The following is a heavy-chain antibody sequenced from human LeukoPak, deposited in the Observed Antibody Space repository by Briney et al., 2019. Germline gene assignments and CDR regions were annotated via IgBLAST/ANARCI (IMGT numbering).Heavy chain of an antibody. CDR2: VSGSGGTT. CDR3: ARRPGN. J-gene: IGHJ4*02. D-gene: IGHD1-14*01. Sequence: GGSLRLSCAASGFTFTDYAMSWVRQAPGKGLEWVSAVSGSGGTTYYTDSVKGRFTISRDNSKNTLFLQMNDLTVEDTARYYCARRPGNWGQGILVTVSS. V-gene: IGHV3-23*01. CDR1: GFTFTDYA.